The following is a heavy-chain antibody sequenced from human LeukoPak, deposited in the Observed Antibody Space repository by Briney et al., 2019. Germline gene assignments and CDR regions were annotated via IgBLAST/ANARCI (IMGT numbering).Heavy chain of an antibody. CDR2: ISSDGRDK. D-gene: IGHD3-10*01. CDR3: AKDRITWFGDLTY. J-gene: IGHJ4*02. V-gene: IGHV3-30*18. Sequence: TGGSLRLSCAASGFTFSNYAMHWVRQAPGKGLEWVAVISSDGRDKHCADSVKGRFTISRDNSKNTLYLQMNSLRPEDRAVYYCAKDRITWFGDLTYWGQGTLVTVSS. CDR1: GFTFSNYA.